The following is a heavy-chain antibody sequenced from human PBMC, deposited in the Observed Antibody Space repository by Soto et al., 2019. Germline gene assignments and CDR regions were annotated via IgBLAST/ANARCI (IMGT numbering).Heavy chain of an antibody. D-gene: IGHD2-15*01. CDR2: INAGNGDT. CDR3: ARVQGGSSWGYCFDY. V-gene: IGHV1-3*01. CDR1: GYTFTNYA. Sequence: QVQLVQSGAEVRKPGASVKLSCKASGYTFTNYAMHWVRQAPGQRLEWMGWINAGNGDTKVSQKFQGRVTITRDSSASTVYMELSSLRSEDTAVYSCARVQGGSSWGYCFDYWGQGTLVTVSS. J-gene: IGHJ4*02.